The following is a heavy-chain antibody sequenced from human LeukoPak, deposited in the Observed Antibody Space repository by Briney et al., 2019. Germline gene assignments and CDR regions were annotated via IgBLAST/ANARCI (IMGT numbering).Heavy chain of an antibody. V-gene: IGHV1-2*02. D-gene: IGHD2-2*01. J-gene: IGHJ4*02. CDR3: ARVLYCSSTSCPYFDY. Sequence: ASVKVSCKASGYTFTGYYMHWVLQAPGQGLEWMGWINPNSGGTNYAQKFQGRVTMTRDTSISTAYMELSRLRSDDTAVYCCARVLYCSSTSCPYFDYWGQGTLVTVSS. CDR1: GYTFTGYY. CDR2: INPNSGGT.